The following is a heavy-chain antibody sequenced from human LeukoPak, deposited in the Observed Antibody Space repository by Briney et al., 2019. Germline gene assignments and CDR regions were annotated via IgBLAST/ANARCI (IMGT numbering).Heavy chain of an antibody. D-gene: IGHD4-17*01. CDR3: AKDRRGGDYPPSYTFDI. CDR2: ISGSVDST. J-gene: IGHJ3*02. V-gene: IGHV3-23*01. Sequence: GGSLRLSCVASGFTFSTYAMSWVRQAPGKGLEWVSSISGSVDSTYYADSLKGRFTISRDNSKNTLFLQMNSLRGEDTAVYYCAKDRRGGDYPPSYTFDIWGLGTMVTVSS. CDR1: GFTFSTYA.